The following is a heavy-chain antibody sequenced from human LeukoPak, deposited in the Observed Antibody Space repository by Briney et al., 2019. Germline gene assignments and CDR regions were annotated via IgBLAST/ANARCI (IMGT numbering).Heavy chain of an antibody. Sequence: GGSLRLSCAASGFTFSSYSMNWVRQAPGKGLEWVSSISSSSSYIYYADSVKGRFTISRDNAKTSLYLQMNSLRAEDTAVYYCARQTIPYYDSSGYSLDYWGQGTLVTVSS. CDR1: GFTFSSYS. V-gene: IGHV3-21*01. CDR3: ARQTIPYYDSSGYSLDY. CDR2: ISSSSSYI. J-gene: IGHJ4*02. D-gene: IGHD3-22*01.